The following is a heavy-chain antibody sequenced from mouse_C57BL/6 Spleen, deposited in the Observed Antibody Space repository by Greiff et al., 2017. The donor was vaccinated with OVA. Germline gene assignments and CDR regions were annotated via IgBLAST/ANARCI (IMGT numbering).Heavy chain of an antibody. CDR2: ISGGGGNT. V-gene: IGHV5-9*01. J-gene: IGHJ2*01. CDR3: ARHEWDEYYFDY. CDR1: GYTFSSYT. Sequence: EVKLVESGGGLVKPGGSLKLSCAASGYTFSSYTMSWVRQTPGKRLEWVATISGGGGNTYYTDSVKGRFTISRDNAKNTLYLQMSSLRSEDTALYYCARHEWDEYYFDYWGQGTTLTVSS. D-gene: IGHD4-1*01.